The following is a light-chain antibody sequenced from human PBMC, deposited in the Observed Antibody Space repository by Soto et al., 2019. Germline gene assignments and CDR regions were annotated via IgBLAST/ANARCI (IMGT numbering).Light chain of an antibody. Sequence: QSALTQPRSVSGSPGQSVTISCTGTSSDVGGYNYVSWYQQHPGKAPKLMIYDVSKRPSGVPDRFSGSKSDNTASLTISGLQAEDEADYYCCSYAGSYTLYVFGTGTKVTVL. CDR2: DVS. J-gene: IGLJ1*01. V-gene: IGLV2-11*01. CDR3: CSYAGSYTLYV. CDR1: SSDVGGYNY.